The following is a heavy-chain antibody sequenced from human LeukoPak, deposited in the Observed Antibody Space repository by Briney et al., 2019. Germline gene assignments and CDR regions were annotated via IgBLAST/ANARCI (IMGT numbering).Heavy chain of an antibody. Sequence: GGSLRLSCAASGFTFSSYGMHWVRQAPGKGLEWVAVISYDGSNKYYADSVKGRFTISRDNSKNTLYLQMNSLRAEDTAVCYCAKEGFDFNFDYWGQGTLVTVSS. V-gene: IGHV3-30*18. CDR1: GFTFSSYG. CDR2: ISYDGSNK. CDR3: AKEGFDFNFDY. D-gene: IGHD3-3*01. J-gene: IGHJ4*02.